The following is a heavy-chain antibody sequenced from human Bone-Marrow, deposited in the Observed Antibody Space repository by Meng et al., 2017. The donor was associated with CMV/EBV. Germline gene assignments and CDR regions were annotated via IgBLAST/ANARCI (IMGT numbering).Heavy chain of an antibody. CDR1: GYTFTGYY. CDR2: INPNSGGT. CDR3: AREEGGYSGYDLGY. Sequence: QVQLGPSGAEVKQPGASVKVPCKASGYTFTGYYMHWVRQAPGQGLEWMGWINPNSGGTNYAQKFQGRVTMTRDTSISTAYMELSRLRSDDTAVYYCAREEGGYSGYDLGYWGQGTLVTVSS. V-gene: IGHV1-2*02. J-gene: IGHJ4*02. D-gene: IGHD5-12*01.